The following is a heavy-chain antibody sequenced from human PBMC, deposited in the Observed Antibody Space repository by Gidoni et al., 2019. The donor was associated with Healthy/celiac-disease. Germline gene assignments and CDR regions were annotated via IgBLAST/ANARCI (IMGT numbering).Heavy chain of an antibody. CDR3: ARAPKRTEYYFDY. CDR2: IYYSGST. CDR1: GGSISSSSYY. D-gene: IGHD3-10*01. V-gene: IGHV4-39*01. J-gene: IGHJ4*02. Sequence: QLQLQESGPGLVKPSETLSLTCTVSGGSISSSSYYWGWIRQPPGKGLEWIGSIYYSGSTYYNPSLKSRVTIAVDTSKNQFSLKLSSVTAADTAVYYCARAPKRTEYYFDYWGQGTLVTVSS.